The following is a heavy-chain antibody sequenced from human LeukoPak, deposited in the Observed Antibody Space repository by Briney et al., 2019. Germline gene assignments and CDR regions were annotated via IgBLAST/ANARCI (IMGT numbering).Heavy chain of an antibody. D-gene: IGHD3-16*02. CDR3: ATAHYDYVWGSYRSFDY. Sequence: ASVKVSCKVSGYTLTELSMHWVRQAPGKGLEWMGGFDPEDGETIYAQKFQGRVTMTEDTSTDTAYMELSSLRSEDTAAYYCATAHYDYVWGSYRSFDYWGQGTLVTVSS. J-gene: IGHJ4*02. CDR2: FDPEDGET. CDR1: GYTLTELS. V-gene: IGHV1-24*01.